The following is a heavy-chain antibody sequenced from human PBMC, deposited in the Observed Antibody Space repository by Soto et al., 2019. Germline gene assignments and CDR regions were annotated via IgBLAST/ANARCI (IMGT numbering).Heavy chain of an antibody. CDR2: IYSGGST. CDR3: ARDHIVATIVFEY. V-gene: IGHV3-66*01. D-gene: IGHD5-12*01. Sequence: PGGSLRLSCAASGFTVSSNYMSWIRQAPGKGLEWVSVIYSGGSTYYADSVKGRFTISRDNAENSVYLQMNTLRAEDTAVYYCARDHIVATIVFEYWGLGTLVTVSS. CDR1: GFTVSSNY. J-gene: IGHJ4*02.